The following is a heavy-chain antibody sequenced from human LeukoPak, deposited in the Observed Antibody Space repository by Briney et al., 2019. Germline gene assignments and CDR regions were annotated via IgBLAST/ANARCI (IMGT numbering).Heavy chain of an antibody. Sequence: ASVTVSFKASGGTFSSYAISWVRQAPGQGLEWMGGIIPIFGTANYAQKFQGRVTITADESTSTAYMELSSLRSEDTAVYYCARGPYGGPFDYWGQGTLVTVSS. CDR3: ARGPYGGPFDY. CDR2: IIPIFGTA. D-gene: IGHD4-23*01. CDR1: GGTFSSYA. J-gene: IGHJ4*02. V-gene: IGHV1-69*13.